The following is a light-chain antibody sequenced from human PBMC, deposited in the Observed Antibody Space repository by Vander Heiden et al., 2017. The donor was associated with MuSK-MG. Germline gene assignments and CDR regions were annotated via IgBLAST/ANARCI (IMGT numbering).Light chain of an antibody. Sequence: SYVLTQPPSVSVAPGQTARITCDGNDIGRKSVHWYQQKPGQAPVLLVYDDYDRPSGIPERFSGSNSGTTATLTISRVAAGDEADYSCQVSDSGSDHPVFGGGTKLTVL. J-gene: IGLJ2*01. V-gene: IGLV3-21*02. CDR3: QVSDSGSDHPV. CDR2: DDY. CDR1: DIGRKS.